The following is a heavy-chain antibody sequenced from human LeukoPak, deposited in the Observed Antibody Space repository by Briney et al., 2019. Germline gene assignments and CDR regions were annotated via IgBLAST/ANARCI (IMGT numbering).Heavy chain of an antibody. Sequence: GGSLRLSCAASGFTFSSYWMSWVRQAPGKGLEWVANIKKDGSEKYYVDSVKGRFTISRDNAKNSLYLQMNSLRAEDTAVYYCARDPDYYDSSGYYYLDYWGQGTLVTVSS. CDR2: IKKDGSEK. CDR1: GFTFSSYW. D-gene: IGHD3-22*01. J-gene: IGHJ4*02. CDR3: ARDPDYYDSSGYYYLDY. V-gene: IGHV3-7*01.